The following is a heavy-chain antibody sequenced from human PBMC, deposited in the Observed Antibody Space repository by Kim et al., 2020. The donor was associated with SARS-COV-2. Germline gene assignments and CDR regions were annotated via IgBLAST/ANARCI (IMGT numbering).Heavy chain of an antibody. D-gene: IGHD5-18*01. Sequence: KFQGRVTITADESTSTAYMELSSRRSEDTAVYYCARAGIQLWSTHWYFDLWGRGTLVTVSS. CDR3: ARAGIQLWSTHWYFDL. V-gene: IGHV1-69*01. J-gene: IGHJ2*01.